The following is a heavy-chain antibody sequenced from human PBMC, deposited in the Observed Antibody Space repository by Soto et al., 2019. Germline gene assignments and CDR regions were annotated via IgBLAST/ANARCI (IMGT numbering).Heavy chain of an antibody. CDR3: ARGEQYSGRIFDY. J-gene: IGHJ4*01. CDR2: TYYRSKWYY. Sequence: SQTLSLTCAITGDSVSSNSAGWSWVRQSPSRGLEWLGRTYYRSKWYYEYAVSVRGRITINPDTSKNQYSLQLNSVTPEDTAVYFCARGEQYSGRIFDYWGDGTLVTVSS. D-gene: IGHD1-26*01. V-gene: IGHV6-1*01. CDR1: GDSVSSNSAG.